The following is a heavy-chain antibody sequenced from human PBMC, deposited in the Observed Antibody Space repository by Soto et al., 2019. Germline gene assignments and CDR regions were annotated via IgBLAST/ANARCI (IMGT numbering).Heavy chain of an antibody. CDR2: MNLNSGNT. Sequence: QVQLGQAGAEVKKPGASVKVSCKASGYTFTSYDINWVRQATGQGLEWMGLMNLNSGNTGYAQTFQGRVTMTRNTAICTPYMALSSPRSEDTTVYYWAGDKVGRVDYWGPVCLVTVSS. CDR1: GYTFTSYD. D-gene: IGHD5-12*01. J-gene: IGHJ4*02. V-gene: IGHV1-8*02. CDR3: AGDKVGRVDY.